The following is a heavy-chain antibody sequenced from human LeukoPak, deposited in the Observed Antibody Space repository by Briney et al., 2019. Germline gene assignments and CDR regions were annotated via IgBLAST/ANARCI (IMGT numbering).Heavy chain of an antibody. CDR3: AREVTVVVVAARARWFDP. J-gene: IGHJ5*02. D-gene: IGHD2-15*01. Sequence: SETLSLTCTVSGGSISSYYWSWIRQPAGKGLEWIGRIYTSGSTSYNPSLKGRVTMSVDTSKNQSSLKLSSVTAADTAVYYCAREVTVVVVAARARWFDPWGQGTLVTVSS. CDR2: IYTSGST. V-gene: IGHV4-4*07. CDR1: GGSISSYY.